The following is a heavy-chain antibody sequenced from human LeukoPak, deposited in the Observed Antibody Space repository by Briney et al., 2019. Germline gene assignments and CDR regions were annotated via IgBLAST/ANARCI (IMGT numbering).Heavy chain of an antibody. V-gene: IGHV4-59*01. Sequence: PLETLSLTCTVSGGSISSYYWSWIRQPPGKGLEWIGYIYYSGSTNYNPSLKSRVTISVDTSKNQFSLKLSSVTAADTAVYYCARDLQGATAGFDYWGQGTLVTVSS. CDR3: ARDLQGATAGFDY. J-gene: IGHJ4*02. D-gene: IGHD1-26*01. CDR2: IYYSGST. CDR1: GGSISSYY.